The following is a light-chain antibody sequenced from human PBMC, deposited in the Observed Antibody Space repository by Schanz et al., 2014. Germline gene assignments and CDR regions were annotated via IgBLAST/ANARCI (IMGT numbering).Light chain of an antibody. Sequence: EIVMTQSPATLSVSPGERATLSCRASQSVSSNLAWYQQKPGQAPRLLIYGASTRAIGIPARFSGSGSGTEFTLTISSLQSEDFAVYYCQQYNNWLSLTFGGGTKVEMK. CDR3: QQYNNWLSLT. CDR1: QSVSSN. V-gene: IGKV3-15*01. CDR2: GAS. J-gene: IGKJ4*01.